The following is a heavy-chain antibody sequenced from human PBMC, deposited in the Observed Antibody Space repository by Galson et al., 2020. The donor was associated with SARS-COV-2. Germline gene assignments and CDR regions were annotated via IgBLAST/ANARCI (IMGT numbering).Heavy chain of an antibody. V-gene: IGHV3-33*06. D-gene: IGHD3-3*01. Sequence: GGSLRLSCAASGFTFSSYGMHWVRQAPGKGLEWVAVIWYDGSNKYYADSVKGRFTISRDNSKNTLYLQMNSLRAEDTAVYYCAKVPDVLRFLVGSLDYGGQGTLVTVS. J-gene: IGHJ4*02. CDR2: IWYDGSNK. CDR3: AKVPDVLRFLVGSLDY. CDR1: GFTFSSYG.